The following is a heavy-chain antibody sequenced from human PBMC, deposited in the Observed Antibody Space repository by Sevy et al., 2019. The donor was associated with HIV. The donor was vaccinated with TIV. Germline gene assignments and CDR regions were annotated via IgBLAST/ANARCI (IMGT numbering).Heavy chain of an antibody. V-gene: IGHV4-59*08. J-gene: IGHJ4*02. CDR1: GGSITSLY. Sequence: SETLSLTCTVPGGSITSLYWNWIRQPPGKGLEWIANIYYNGHINYNPSLKSRVTLSLDTSKNQFSLRLSSVTAADTAMYYCAGENAWGRGYCWGQGTLVTVSS. CDR2: IYYNGHI. D-gene: IGHD1-26*01. CDR3: AGENAWGRGYC.